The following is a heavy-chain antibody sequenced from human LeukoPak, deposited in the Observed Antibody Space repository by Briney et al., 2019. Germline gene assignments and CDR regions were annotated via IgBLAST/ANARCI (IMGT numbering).Heavy chain of an antibody. CDR2: IYYSGST. J-gene: IGHJ3*02. Sequence: PSETLSLTCTVSGGSISSSSYYWGWIRQPPGKGLEWIGSIYYSGSTYYNPSLKSRVTISVDTSKNQFSLKLSSVTAADTAVYYCASYPRHYYGSGSGAFDIWGQGTMVTVSS. CDR1: GGSISSSSYY. CDR3: ASYPRHYYGSGSGAFDI. V-gene: IGHV4-39*07. D-gene: IGHD3-10*01.